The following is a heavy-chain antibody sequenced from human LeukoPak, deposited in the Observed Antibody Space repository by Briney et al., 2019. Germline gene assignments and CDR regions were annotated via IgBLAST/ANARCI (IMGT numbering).Heavy chain of an antibody. CDR1: GYTFTSYG. Sequence: ASVKVSCKASGYTFTSYGISWVRQAPGQGLEWMGWISAYNGNTNYAQKLQGRVTMTTDTSTSTAYMALRSLRSDDTAVYYCARGTDTAMVPELTDYWGQGTLVTVSS. D-gene: IGHD5-18*01. V-gene: IGHV1-18*01. CDR2: ISAYNGNT. CDR3: ARGTDTAMVPELTDY. J-gene: IGHJ4*02.